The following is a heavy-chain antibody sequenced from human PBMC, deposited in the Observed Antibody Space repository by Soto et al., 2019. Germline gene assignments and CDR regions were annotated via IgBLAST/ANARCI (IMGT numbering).Heavy chain of an antibody. CDR2: ISYDGSNK. D-gene: IGHD2-2*01. V-gene: IGHV3-30-3*01. Sequence: GGSLRLSCAASGFTFSSYAMHWVRQAPGKGLEWVAVISYDGSNKYYADCVKGRFTISRDNSKNTLYLQMNSLRAEDTAVYYCARDLQDIVVVPAAMSLWGQGTLVTVSS. CDR3: ARDLQDIVVVPAAMSL. CDR1: GFTFSSYA. J-gene: IGHJ4*02.